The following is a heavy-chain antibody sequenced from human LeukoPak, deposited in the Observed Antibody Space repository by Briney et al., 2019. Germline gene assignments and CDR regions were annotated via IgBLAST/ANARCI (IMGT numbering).Heavy chain of an antibody. D-gene: IGHD3-22*01. J-gene: IGHJ4*02. CDR3: ARTAYDSSGYYLDY. CDR2: ISYDGRDK. Sequence: GGSLRLSCAASGFTFSSYPIHWVRQAPGKGLEWVAVISYDGRDKFYADSVKGRFTISRDNSKNTLYLQMNSLRAEDTAVYYCARTAYDSSGYYLDYWGQGTLVTASS. CDR1: GFTFSSYP. V-gene: IGHV3-30*04.